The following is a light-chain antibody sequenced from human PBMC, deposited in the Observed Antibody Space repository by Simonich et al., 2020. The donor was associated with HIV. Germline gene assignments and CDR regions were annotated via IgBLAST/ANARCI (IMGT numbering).Light chain of an antibody. V-gene: IGLV1-47*01. CDR1: SSNIGSNY. CDR3: AAWDDSLSAWV. Sequence: QSVLPQPPSASGTPGQRVTISCSGSSSNIGSNYVYWYQQLPGTAPKLLIYRNTQRPSGVPDRISGSKSGTSASLAISGLRSEDEADYYCAAWDDSLSAWVFGGGTKLTVL. J-gene: IGLJ3*02. CDR2: RNT.